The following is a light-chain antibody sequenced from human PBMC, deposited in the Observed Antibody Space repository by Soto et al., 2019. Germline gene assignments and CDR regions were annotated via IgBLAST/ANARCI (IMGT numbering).Light chain of an antibody. J-gene: IGKJ5*01. V-gene: IGKV2-28*01. Sequence: DIVLTQSPLSLPVTPGEPAAISCRTSQSLLHSTGNNYLNWYLQKPGQSPQLLIYLGSNRASGVPDRFSGSGSGTDFTLKISRVEAEDVGVYYCLQALQPPPTFGQGTRLEIK. CDR1: QSLLHSTGNNY. CDR2: LGS. CDR3: LQALQPPPT.